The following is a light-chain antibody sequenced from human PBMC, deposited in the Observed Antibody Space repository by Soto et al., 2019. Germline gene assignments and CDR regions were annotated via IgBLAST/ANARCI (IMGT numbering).Light chain of an antibody. J-gene: IGKJ4*01. V-gene: IGKV2-28*01. Sequence: DIWMTQSPLSLPFSPGEPSSISCGSSQSLLHSNGYNYLDWYLQKPGQSPQLLIYLGSNRASGVPDRFSGTGSGTDFILKISRVEAEDVGVYYCMQALQTQLTFGGGTKVDIK. CDR1: QSLLHSNGYNY. CDR2: LGS. CDR3: MQALQTQLT.